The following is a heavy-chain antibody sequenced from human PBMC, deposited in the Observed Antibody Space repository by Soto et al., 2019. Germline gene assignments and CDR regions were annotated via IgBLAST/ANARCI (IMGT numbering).Heavy chain of an antibody. CDR2: INPNSGNT. D-gene: IGHD6-19*01. CDR3: ARDLSVAVAGTWVDY. Sequence: ASVKVSCKASGYTFTGYYMHWVRQAPGQGLEWMGWINPNSGNTNYAQKLQGRVTMTTDTSTSTAYMELRSLRSDDTAVYYCARDLSVAVAGTWVDYWGQGTLVTVSS. CDR1: GYTFTGYY. V-gene: IGHV1-18*04. J-gene: IGHJ4*02.